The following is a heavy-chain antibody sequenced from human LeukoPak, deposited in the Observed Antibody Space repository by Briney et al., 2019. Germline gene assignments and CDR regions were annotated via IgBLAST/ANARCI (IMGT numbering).Heavy chain of an antibody. J-gene: IGHJ4*02. D-gene: IGHD6-13*01. CDR2: ISGSSSTI. CDR3: VMLFMGSTNWPDY. CDR1: GFTFSSYT. Sequence: GGSLRLSCAASGFTFSSYTMYWVRQAPGKGLEWLSYISGSSSTIYYADSVRGRFTISRDNAKRSLFLQLNSLRAEDTAVYYCVMLFMGSTNWPDYWGQGTLVTVSS. V-gene: IGHV3-48*04.